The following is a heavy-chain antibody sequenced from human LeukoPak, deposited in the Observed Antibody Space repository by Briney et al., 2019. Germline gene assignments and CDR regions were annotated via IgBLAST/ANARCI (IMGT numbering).Heavy chain of an antibody. CDR2: IYYSGST. J-gene: IGHJ4*02. D-gene: IGHD3-10*01. V-gene: IGHV4-59*01. CDR1: SGSFSGYY. Sequence: PSETLSLTCAVYSGSFSGYYWSWIRQPPGKGLEWIGYIYYSGSTNYNPSLKSRVTISVDTSKNQFSLKLSSVTAADTAVYYCASNYYGSGSYYAYWGQGTLVTVSS. CDR3: ASNYYGSGSYYAY.